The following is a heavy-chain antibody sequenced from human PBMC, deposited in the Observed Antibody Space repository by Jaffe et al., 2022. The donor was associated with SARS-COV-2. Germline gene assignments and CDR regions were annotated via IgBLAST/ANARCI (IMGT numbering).Heavy chain of an antibody. V-gene: IGHV4-39*01. CDR2: IYYSGST. CDR1: GGSISSSSYY. J-gene: IGHJ4*02. D-gene: IGHD2-8*01. Sequence: QLQLQESGPGLVKPSETLSLTCTVSGGSISSSSYYWGWIRQPPGKGLEWIGSIYYSGSTYYNPSLKSRVTISVDTSKNQFSLKLSSVTAADTAVYYCARVGPEWSRRAFDYWGQGTLVTVSS. CDR3: ARVGPEWSRRAFDY.